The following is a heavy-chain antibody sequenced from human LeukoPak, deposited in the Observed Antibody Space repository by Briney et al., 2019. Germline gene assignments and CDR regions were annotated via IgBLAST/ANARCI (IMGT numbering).Heavy chain of an antibody. CDR1: GFTFSNAW. J-gene: IGHJ6*02. CDR3: TTQRRSGGSFSYYYYGMDV. D-gene: IGHD2-15*01. CDR2: IKSKTDGGTT. V-gene: IGHV3-15*01. Sequence: PGGSLRLSCAASGFTFSNAWMSWIRQAPGKGLEWVGRIKSKTDGGTTDYAAPVKGRFTISRDDSKNTLYLQMNSLKTEDTAVYYCTTQRRSGGSFSYYYYGMDVWGQGTTVTVSS.